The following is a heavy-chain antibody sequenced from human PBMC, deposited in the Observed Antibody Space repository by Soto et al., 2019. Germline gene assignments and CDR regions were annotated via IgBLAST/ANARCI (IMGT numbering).Heavy chain of an antibody. CDR1: GGSISSYY. Sequence: PSETLSLTCTVSGGSISSYYWSWIRQPPGKGLEWIGYIYYSGSTNYNPSLKSRVTISVDTSKNQFSLKLSSVTAADTAVYYCARARYSSGWEYYFDYWGQGTLVTVS. J-gene: IGHJ4*02. CDR2: IYYSGST. D-gene: IGHD6-19*01. CDR3: ARARYSSGWEYYFDY. V-gene: IGHV4-59*01.